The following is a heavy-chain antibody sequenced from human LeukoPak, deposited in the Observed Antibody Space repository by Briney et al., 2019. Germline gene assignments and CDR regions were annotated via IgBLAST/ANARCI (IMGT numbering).Heavy chain of an antibody. Sequence: SETLSLTCTVSGGSISSYYWSWLRQPPGKGLEWIGYIYYSGSTNYNPSLKSRVTISVDTSKNQFSLKLSSVTAADTAVYYCARTWDTAMGTRFDPWGQGTLVTVSS. V-gene: IGHV4-59*01. CDR2: IYYSGST. CDR3: ARTWDTAMGTRFDP. D-gene: IGHD5-18*01. J-gene: IGHJ5*02. CDR1: GGSISSYY.